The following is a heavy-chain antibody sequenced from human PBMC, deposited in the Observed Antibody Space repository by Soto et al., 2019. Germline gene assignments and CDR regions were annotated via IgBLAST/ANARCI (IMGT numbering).Heavy chain of an antibody. CDR1: GYTFNNYG. CDR2: IGPYNGNT. J-gene: IGHJ2*01. D-gene: IGHD2-15*01. V-gene: IGHV1-18*01. Sequence: QVPLVQSGAEVKKPGASVKVSCKASGYTFNNYGISWVRQAPGQGLEWMGWIGPYNGNTDHAQNFQGRVTMTTDTSTNTAYMKLRSLRSDDTALYYCARCYCSVGSCYTCWHFDLWGRGTLVTVSS. CDR3: ARCYCSVGSCYTCWHFDL.